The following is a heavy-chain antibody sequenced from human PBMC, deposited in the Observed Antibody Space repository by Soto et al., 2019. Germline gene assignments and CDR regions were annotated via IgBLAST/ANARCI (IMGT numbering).Heavy chain of an antibody. CDR1: GFTFSSSA. CDR2: IDVGSANA. V-gene: IGHV1-58*01. J-gene: IGHJ4*02. Sequence: SVKVSCKTSGFTFSSSAVHWVRQARGHRLQWIGWIDVGSANANYAQMLQERVTISRDMSTSTAYMELRSLGSDDTAVYYCARTRLDCRITSCYEYWGEGTLVTVSS. D-gene: IGHD2-2*01. CDR3: ARTRLDCRITSCYEY.